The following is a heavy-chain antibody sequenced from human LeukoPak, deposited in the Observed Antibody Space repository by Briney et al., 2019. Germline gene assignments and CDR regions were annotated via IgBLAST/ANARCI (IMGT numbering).Heavy chain of an antibody. V-gene: IGHV1-8*01. J-gene: IGHJ4*02. CDR2: MNPNSGNT. Sequence: ASVTVSCKASGYTFTSYDINWVRQATGQGLEWMGWMNPNSGNTGYAQKFQGRVTMTRNTSISTAYMELSSLRSEDTAVYYCARAGGYCGRISCPYYFDYWGQGALVAVSS. D-gene: IGHD2-15*01. CDR1: GYTFTSYD. CDR3: ARAGGYCGRISCPYYFDY.